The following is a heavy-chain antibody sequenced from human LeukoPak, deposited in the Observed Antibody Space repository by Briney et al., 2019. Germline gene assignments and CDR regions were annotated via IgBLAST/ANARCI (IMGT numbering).Heavy chain of an antibody. CDR3: ARVQGFSLYYMDV. CDR2: IYYSGST. Sequence: SETLSLTCTVSGGSISSYYWSWIRQPPGKGLEWIGYIYYSGSTNYNPSLKSRVTISVDTSKDQFSLKLSSVTAADTAVYYCARVQGFSLYYMDVWGKGTTVTVSS. V-gene: IGHV4-59*01. CDR1: GGSISSYY. D-gene: IGHD2/OR15-2a*01. J-gene: IGHJ6*03.